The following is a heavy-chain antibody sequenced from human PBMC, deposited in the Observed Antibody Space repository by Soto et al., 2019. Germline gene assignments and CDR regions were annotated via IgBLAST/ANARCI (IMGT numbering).Heavy chain of an antibody. CDR1: GFTFSSYA. V-gene: IGHV3-23*01. D-gene: IGHD3-9*01. CDR2: ISGSGGST. CDR3: AKTYDILTGYYPQMGDYFDY. J-gene: IGHJ4*02. Sequence: EVQLLESGGGLVQPGGSLRLSCAASGFTFSSYAMSWVRQAPGKGLEWVSAISGSGGSTYYADSVKGRFTISRDNSKNTLYLQMNSLRAEDTAVYYCAKTYDILTGYYPQMGDYFDYWGQGTLVTVSS.